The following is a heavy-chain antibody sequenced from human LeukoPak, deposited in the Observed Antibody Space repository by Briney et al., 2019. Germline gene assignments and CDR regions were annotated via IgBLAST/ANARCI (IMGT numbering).Heavy chain of an antibody. V-gene: IGHV3-30*04. D-gene: IGHD6-19*01. Sequence: GGSLRLSCAASGFTFSSYAMHWVRQAPGKGLEWVAVISYDGSNKYYADSVKGRFTISRDNSKNTLYLQMNSLRAEDTAVYYCARLSSGGYFDYWGQGTLVTVSS. CDR2: ISYDGSNK. CDR1: GFTFSSYA. CDR3: ARLSSGGYFDY. J-gene: IGHJ4*02.